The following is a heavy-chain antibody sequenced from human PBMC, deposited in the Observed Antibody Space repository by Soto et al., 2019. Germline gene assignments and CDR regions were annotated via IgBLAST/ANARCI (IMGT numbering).Heavy chain of an antibody. Sequence: GSLRLSCAASGFTFSSYAMSWVRQAPGKGLEWVSAISGSGGSTYYADSVKGRFTISRDNSKSTLYLQMNSLRAEDTAVYYCAKDWLESITMVRGVSYYYYGMDVWGQGTTVTVSS. D-gene: IGHD3-10*01. J-gene: IGHJ6*02. CDR2: ISGSGGST. CDR1: GFTFSSYA. CDR3: AKDWLESITMVRGVSYYYYGMDV. V-gene: IGHV3-23*01.